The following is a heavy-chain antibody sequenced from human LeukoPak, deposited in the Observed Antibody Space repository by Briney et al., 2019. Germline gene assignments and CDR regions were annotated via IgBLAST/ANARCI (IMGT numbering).Heavy chain of an antibody. CDR3: ARVPTPYYYDSSGYYTPTKWRLDY. CDR2: INHSGST. Sequence: PSETLSLTCAVYGGSFSGYYWSWIRQPPGKGLEWIGEINHSGSTNYNPSLKSRVTISVDTSKNQFSLKLSSVTAADTAVYYCARVPTPYYYDSSGYYTPTKWRLDYWGQGTLVTVSS. V-gene: IGHV4-34*01. CDR1: GGSFSGYY. J-gene: IGHJ4*02. D-gene: IGHD3-22*01.